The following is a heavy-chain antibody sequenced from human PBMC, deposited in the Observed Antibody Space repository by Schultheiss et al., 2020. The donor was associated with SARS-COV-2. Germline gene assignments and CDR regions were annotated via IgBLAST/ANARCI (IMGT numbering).Heavy chain of an antibody. CDR1: GFTFSSYG. Sequence: GESLKISCAASGFTFSSYGMHWVRQAPGKGLEWVAVIWYDGSNKYYADSVKGRFTISRDNSKNTLYLQMNSLRAEDTAVYYCARGCYALYYYYGMDVWGQGTTVTVSS. D-gene: IGHD2-2*01. J-gene: IGHJ6*02. V-gene: IGHV3-30*19. CDR3: ARGCYALYYYYGMDV. CDR2: IWYDGSNK.